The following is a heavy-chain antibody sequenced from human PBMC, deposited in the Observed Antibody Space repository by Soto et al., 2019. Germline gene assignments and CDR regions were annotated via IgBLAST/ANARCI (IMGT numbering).Heavy chain of an antibody. CDR3: ARHLGSKGYFDY. Sequence: SETLSLTCTVSGGSISSSSYYWGWIRQPPGKGLEWIGSIYYSGSTYYNPSLKSRVTISVDTSKNQFSLKLSSVTAADTAVYYCARHLGSKGYFDYWGQGTLVTVSS. CDR1: GGSISSSSYY. V-gene: IGHV4-39*01. D-gene: IGHD3-16*01. J-gene: IGHJ4*02. CDR2: IYYSGST.